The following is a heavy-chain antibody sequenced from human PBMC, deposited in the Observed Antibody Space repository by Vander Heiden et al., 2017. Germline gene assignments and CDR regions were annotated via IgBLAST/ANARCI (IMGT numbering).Heavy chain of an antibody. D-gene: IGHD4-17*01. CDR2: INHSGST. J-gene: IGHJ4*02. V-gene: IGHV4-34*01. CDR1: GGPFSGYY. CDR3: ARAKGSMTTVTTYYFDY. Sequence: HVQLQQWCAGLLKPSETLSLSCAVHGGPFSGYYWSWVRQPPGKGLEWIGEINHSGSTNYNPSLKSRVTISVDTSKNQFSLKLSSVTAADTAVYYCARAKGSMTTVTTYYFDYWGQGTLVTVSS.